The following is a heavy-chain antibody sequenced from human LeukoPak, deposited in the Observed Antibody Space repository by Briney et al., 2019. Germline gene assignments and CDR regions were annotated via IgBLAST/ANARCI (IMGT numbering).Heavy chain of an antibody. V-gene: IGHV1-2*04. CDR2: INPNSGGT. J-gene: IGHJ6*02. D-gene: IGHD3-16*02. Sequence: ASVKVSCKASGYTFTGYYTHWVRQAPGQGLEWMGWINPNSGGTNYAQKFQGWVTMTRDTSISTAYMELSRLRSDDTAEYYCARERVITFGGVIVFIYYGMDVWGQGTTVTVSS. CDR3: ARERVITFGGVIVFIYYGMDV. CDR1: GYTFTGYY.